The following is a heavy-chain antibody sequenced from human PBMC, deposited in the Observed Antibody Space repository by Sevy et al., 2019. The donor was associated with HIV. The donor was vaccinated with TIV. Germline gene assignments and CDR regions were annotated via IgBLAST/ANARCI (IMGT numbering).Heavy chain of an antibody. CDR3: ATSPDYYDSSRDAFDI. CDR2: FDPEDGET. D-gene: IGHD3-22*01. J-gene: IGHJ3*02. V-gene: IGHV1-24*01. Sequence: ASVKVSCKVSGYTLTELSIHWERQAPGKGLEWMGGFDPEDGETIYAQKFQGRVTMTEDTSTDTAYMELSSLRSEDTAVYYCATSPDYYDSSRDAFDIWGQGTMVTVSS. CDR1: GYTLTELS.